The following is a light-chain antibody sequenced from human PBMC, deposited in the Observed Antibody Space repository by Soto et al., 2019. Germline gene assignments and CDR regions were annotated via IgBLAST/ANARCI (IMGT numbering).Light chain of an antibody. CDR3: QHYETYSST. J-gene: IGKJ1*01. V-gene: IGKV1-33*01. CDR2: DAS. CDR1: QDISNY. Sequence: DIQMTQSPSSLSASVGDRVTITCQASQDISNYLNWYQQKLGKAPKLLIYDASNLETGVPSRFSGSGSGTDFTLTISSLQPDDSATYYCQHYETYSSTFGQGTKVDI.